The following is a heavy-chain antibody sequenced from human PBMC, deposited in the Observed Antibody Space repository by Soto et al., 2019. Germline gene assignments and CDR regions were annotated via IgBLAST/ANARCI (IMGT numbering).Heavy chain of an antibody. V-gene: IGHV1-18*01. J-gene: IGHJ4*02. CDR1: GYTYTSYG. CDR2: ISAYNGNT. D-gene: IGHD6-19*01. CDR3: ARADRIAVAGSIAY. Sequence: GASVKASCKASGYTYTSYGICWARHATGQGLEWMGWISAYNGNTNYAQKLQGRVTMTTDTSTSTAYMELRSLRSDDTAVYYCARADRIAVAGSIAYWGQGTLVTVSS.